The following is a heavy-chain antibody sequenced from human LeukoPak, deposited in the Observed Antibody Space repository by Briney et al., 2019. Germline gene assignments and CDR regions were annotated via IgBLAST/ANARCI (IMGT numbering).Heavy chain of an antibody. V-gene: IGHV3-30-3*01. CDR2: ISYDGSNK. J-gene: IGHJ3*02. CDR3: ARSDYDSSGYWALRAFDI. CDR1: GFTFSSYA. D-gene: IGHD3-22*01. Sequence: PGGSLRLSCAASGFTFSSYAMHWVRQAPGKGLEWVAVISYDGSNKYYADSVKGRFTISRDNSKNTLYLQMNSLRAEDTAVYYCARSDYDSSGYWALRAFDIWGQGTMVTVSS.